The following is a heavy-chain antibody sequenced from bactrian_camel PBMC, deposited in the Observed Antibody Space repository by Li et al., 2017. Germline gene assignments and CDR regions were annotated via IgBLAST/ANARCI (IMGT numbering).Heavy chain of an antibody. CDR2: ISVTDRT. J-gene: IGHJ4*01. CDR3: AAVMAPCSLVSGSDPKY. Sequence: HVQLVESGGGSVQAGGSLRLSCAVSGISNSRLCMGWYRQAAGKKREGVATISVTDRTDYAETVKGRFTISSVYANQTYYLYLQMNNLRPEDAGLYYCAAVMAPCSLVSGSDPKYWGQGTQVTVS. D-gene: IGHD2*01. CDR1: GISNSRLC. V-gene: IGHV3S55*01.